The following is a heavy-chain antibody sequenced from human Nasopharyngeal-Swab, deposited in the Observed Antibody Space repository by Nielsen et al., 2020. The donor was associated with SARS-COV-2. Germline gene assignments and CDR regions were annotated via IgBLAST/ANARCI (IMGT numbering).Heavy chain of an antibody. CDR1: GFTFSSYG. CDR2: IWYDGSNK. J-gene: IGHJ4*02. Sequence: GESLKISCAASGFTFSSYGMHWVRQAPGKGLEWVAVIWYDGSNKYYADSVKGRFTISRDNSKNTLYLQMNSLRAEDTAVYYCAKELGYCSGGSCYPAWGQGTLVTVSS. V-gene: IGHV3-30*02. CDR3: AKELGYCSGGSCYPA. D-gene: IGHD2-15*01.